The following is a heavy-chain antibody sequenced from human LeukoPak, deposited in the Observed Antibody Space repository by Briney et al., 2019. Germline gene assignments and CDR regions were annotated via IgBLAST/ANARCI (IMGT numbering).Heavy chain of an antibody. CDR3: ARDYYDSSGYPDYGMDV. J-gene: IGHJ6*02. Sequence: RPSETLSLTCTVSGGSISSGDYYWSWIRQPPGKGLEWIGYIYYSGSTYYNPSLKSRVTISVDTSKNQFSLKLSSVTAADTAVYYCARDYYDSSGYPDYGMDVWGQGTTVTVSS. CDR1: GGSISSGDYY. CDR2: IYYSGST. D-gene: IGHD3-22*01. V-gene: IGHV4-30-4*01.